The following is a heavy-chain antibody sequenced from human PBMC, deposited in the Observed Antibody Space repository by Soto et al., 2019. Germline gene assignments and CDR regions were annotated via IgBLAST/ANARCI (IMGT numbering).Heavy chain of an antibody. D-gene: IGHD6-13*01. J-gene: IGHJ4*02. CDR3: ARGFSSSWHYFDY. CDR2: ISYDGSEK. V-gene: IGHV3-30-3*01. Sequence: GGSLRLSCAASGFTFNNYAMHWVRQAPGKGLEWVAVISYDGSEKYHADSVQGRFTISRDDSKNTLDLQMNSLRAEDTAVYFCARGFSSSWHYFDYWGQGTLVTVSS. CDR1: GFTFNNYA.